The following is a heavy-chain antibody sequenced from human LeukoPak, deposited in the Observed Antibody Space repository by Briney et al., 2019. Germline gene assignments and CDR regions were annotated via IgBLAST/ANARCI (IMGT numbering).Heavy chain of an antibody. CDR2: ISSSVSTI. CDR1: GFTFSSDE. D-gene: IGHD3-10*02. CDR3: AELGITMIGGV. Sequence: PGGSLRLSCAASGFTFSSDEMNWVRQAPGKGLEGVSYISSSVSTIYYADSVKGRITISRDNAKNSLYLQLNSLRAEDTAVYYCAELGITMIGGVWGKGNTVTISS. J-gene: IGHJ6*04. V-gene: IGHV3-48*03.